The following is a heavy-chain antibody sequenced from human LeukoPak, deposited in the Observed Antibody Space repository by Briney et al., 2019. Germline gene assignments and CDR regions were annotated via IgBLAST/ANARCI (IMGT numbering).Heavy chain of an antibody. CDR3: AREHYVWGSYRSSVCFDY. D-gene: IGHD3-16*02. CDR2: ISSSSTYI. V-gene: IGHV3-21*01. CDR1: AFTFSSYT. J-gene: IGHJ4*02. Sequence: GGSLRLSCAASAFTFSSYTMNWVRQAPGKGLEWVSSISSSSTYIYYADSVKGRFTISRDNAKNSLYLQMNSLRAEDTAVYYCAREHYVWGSYRSSVCFDYWGQGTLVTVSS.